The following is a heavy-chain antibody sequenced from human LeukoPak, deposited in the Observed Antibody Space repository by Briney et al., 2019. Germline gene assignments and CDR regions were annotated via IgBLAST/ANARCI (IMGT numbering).Heavy chain of an antibody. V-gene: IGHV3-23*01. J-gene: IGHJ4*02. Sequence: GGSLRLSCAASGFTFTNYAVTWVRQAPGKGLEWVSGISEGVGNTYYADSVKGRFTISRDHSKNTLYLQMNSLRAEDTALYYCAKREKGTTGRFFDYWGQGTLVTVSS. CDR1: GFTFTNYA. CDR2: ISEGVGNT. D-gene: IGHD4-17*01. CDR3: AKREKGTTGRFFDY.